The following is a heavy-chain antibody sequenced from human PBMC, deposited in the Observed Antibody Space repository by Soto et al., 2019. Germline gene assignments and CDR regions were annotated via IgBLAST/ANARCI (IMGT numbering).Heavy chain of an antibody. Sequence: QLQLQESGPGLVKPSETLSLTCTVSGGSISSSSYYWCWIRQPPGTGLAWLGSSHYSGSTYYNPYIKRPVPISVDTSKNQFALKPSSVTAADAAVYYSARLQAALLWYGESPIDYCGQGTLVTVSS. V-gene: IGHV4-39*01. J-gene: IGHJ4*02. CDR1: GGSISSSSYY. D-gene: IGHD3-10*01. CDR3: ARLQAALLWYGESPIDY. CDR2: SHYSGST.